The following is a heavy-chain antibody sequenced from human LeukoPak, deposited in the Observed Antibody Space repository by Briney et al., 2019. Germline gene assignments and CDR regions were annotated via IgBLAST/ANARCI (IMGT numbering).Heavy chain of an antibody. Sequence: PGGSLRLSCAASGFTFGSYAMSWVRQAPGKGLEWVSYISGRGGSTFYADSVKGRLTISRDNSKNTLFLQMNSLRAEDMAMYYCVKGGTDYDFWNDSSYSYYFDFWGQGTLVTVSS. D-gene: IGHD3-3*01. CDR3: VKGGTDYDFWNDSSYSYYFDF. CDR1: GFTFGSYA. CDR2: ISGRGGST. J-gene: IGHJ4*02. V-gene: IGHV3-23*01.